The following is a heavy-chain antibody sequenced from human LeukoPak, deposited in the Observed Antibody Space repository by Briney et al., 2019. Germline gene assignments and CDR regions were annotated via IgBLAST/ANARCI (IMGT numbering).Heavy chain of an antibody. Sequence: ASVKVSCKASGYTFTSYGICWVRQAPGQGLEWMGWISAYNGNTNYAQKLQGRVTMTTDTSTSTAYMELRSLRSDDTAVYYCARYDDSSGYYVSPVDYWGQGTLVTVSS. D-gene: IGHD3-22*01. CDR3: ARYDDSSGYYVSPVDY. CDR1: GYTFTSYG. CDR2: ISAYNGNT. J-gene: IGHJ4*02. V-gene: IGHV1-18*01.